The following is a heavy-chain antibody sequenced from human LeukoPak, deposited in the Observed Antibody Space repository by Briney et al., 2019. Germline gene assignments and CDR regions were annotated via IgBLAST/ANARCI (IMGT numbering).Heavy chain of an antibody. CDR1: GFTFSSYW. CDR3: ARGAGFDY. V-gene: IGHV3-48*04. CDR2: ISSSSSTI. Sequence: GGSLRLSCAASGFTFSSYWMSWVRQAPGKGLEWISYISSSSSTIYYADSVKGRFTISRDNAKNSLYLQMNSLRAEDTAVYYCARGAGFDYWGQGTLVTVSS. D-gene: IGHD6-19*01. J-gene: IGHJ4*02.